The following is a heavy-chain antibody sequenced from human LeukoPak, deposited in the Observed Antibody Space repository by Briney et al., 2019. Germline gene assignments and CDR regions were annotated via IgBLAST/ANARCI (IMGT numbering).Heavy chain of an antibody. V-gene: IGHV3-20*04. CDR1: GFAFDDYG. Sequence: PGGSLRLSCAASGFAFDDYGMSWVRQAPGKGLEWVSGINWNGGSTGYADSVKGRFTISRDNAKNSLYLQMNSLIAEDTALYYCARSVGYSSSWYVGYFDYWGQGTLVTVSS. CDR3: ARSVGYSSSWYVGYFDY. D-gene: IGHD6-13*01. CDR2: INWNGGST. J-gene: IGHJ4*02.